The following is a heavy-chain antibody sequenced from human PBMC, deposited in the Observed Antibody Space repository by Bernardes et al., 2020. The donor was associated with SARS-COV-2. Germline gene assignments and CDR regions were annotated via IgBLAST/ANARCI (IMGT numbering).Heavy chain of an antibody. V-gene: IGHV4-31*03. CDR3: ARVFGYDSSLDY. Sequence: SETLSLTCTVSGGSISSGGYYWSWIRQHPGKGLEWIGYIYYSGSTYYNPSLKSRVTISVDTSKNQFSLKLSSVTAADTAVYYCARVFGYDSSLDYWGQGTLVTVSS. D-gene: IGHD3-22*01. CDR2: IYYSGST. J-gene: IGHJ4*02. CDR1: GGSISSGGYY.